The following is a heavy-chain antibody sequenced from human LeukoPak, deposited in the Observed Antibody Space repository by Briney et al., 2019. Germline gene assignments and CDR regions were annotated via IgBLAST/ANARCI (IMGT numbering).Heavy chain of an antibody. J-gene: IGHJ6*01. V-gene: IGHV1-8*01. CDR2: MSPNSGNT. Sequence: GASVKVSCKASGYTFTSYDINWVRQAPGQGLEWMGWMSPNSGNTGYAQKFQGRVTMTRDTSINTAYMELSSLRSEDTAVYYCARGQTSYYHYYGLDVWGQGTTVTVSS. CDR1: GYTFTSYD. CDR3: ARGQTSYYHYYGLDV.